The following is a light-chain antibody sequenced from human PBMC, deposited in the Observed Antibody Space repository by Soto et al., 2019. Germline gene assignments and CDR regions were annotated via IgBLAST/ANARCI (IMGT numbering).Light chain of an antibody. CDR3: TSYTTSATVV. J-gene: IGLJ2*01. V-gene: IGLV2-14*03. CDR1: SSDVGGYDY. CDR2: DVS. Sequence: QSVLTQPASVSGSPGQSVTISCTGTSSDVGGYDYVSWYQQYPGKAPKVMIYDVSNRPSGVSNRFSGSKSGNTASLTISGLQAEDEAHYYCTSYTTSATVVFGGGTKLTV.